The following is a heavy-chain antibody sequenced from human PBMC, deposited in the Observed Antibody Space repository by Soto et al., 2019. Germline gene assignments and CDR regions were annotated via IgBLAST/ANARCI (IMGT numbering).Heavy chain of an antibody. J-gene: IGHJ4*02. D-gene: IGHD5-18*01. V-gene: IGHV3-30-3*01. CDR2: ISYDGSNK. Sequence: QVQLVESGGGVVQPGRSLRLSCAASGFTFSSYAMHWVRQAPGKGLEWVAVISYDGSNKYYADSVKGRFTISRDNSKNTLYLQMNSLRAEDTAVYYCARGWDTAMVSDYWGQGTLVTVSS. CDR1: GFTFSSYA. CDR3: ARGWDTAMVSDY.